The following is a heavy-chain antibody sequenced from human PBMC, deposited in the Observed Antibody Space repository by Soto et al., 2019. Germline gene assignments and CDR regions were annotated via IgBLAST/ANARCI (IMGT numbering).Heavy chain of an antibody. V-gene: IGHV1-69*01. J-gene: IGHJ6*02. CDR2: IIPIFGTA. D-gene: IGHD3-9*01. CDR1: GGTSSSYA. Sequence: QVQLVQSGAEVKKPGSSVKVSCKASGGTSSSYAISWVRQAPGQGLEWMGGIIPIFGTANYAQKFQGRVTITADESTSTAYMELSSLRSEDTAVYYCARMREYLAPGLTSNDIPIKETYGMDVWGQGTTVTVSS. CDR3: ARMREYLAPGLTSNDIPIKETYGMDV.